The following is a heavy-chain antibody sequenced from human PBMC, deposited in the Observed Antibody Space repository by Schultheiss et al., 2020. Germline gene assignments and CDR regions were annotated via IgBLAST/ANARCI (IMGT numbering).Heavy chain of an antibody. J-gene: IGHJ4*02. CDR2: IKQDGSEK. CDR3: ARLYYYDSSGYYFPHYFDY. V-gene: IGHV3-7*01. CDR1: GFTFSSYW. Sequence: GGSLRLSCAASGFTFSSYWMSWVRQAPGKGLEWVANIKQDGSEKYYVDSVKGRFTISRDNAKNSLYLQMNSLRAEDTAVYYFARLYYYDSSGYYFPHYFDYWGQGTLV. D-gene: IGHD3-22*01.